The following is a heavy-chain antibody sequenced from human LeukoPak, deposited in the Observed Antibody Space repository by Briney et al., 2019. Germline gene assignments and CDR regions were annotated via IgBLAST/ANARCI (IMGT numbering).Heavy chain of an antibody. CDR1: GGSISSYY. Sequence: SETLSLTRTVSGGSISSYYWSWIRQPPGRGLEWIGYIYCSGSTNYNPSLKSRVTISVDTSKNQFSLKLSSVTAADTAVYYCARSIDYDFWSGYSPPGYWGQGTLVTVSS. J-gene: IGHJ4*02. V-gene: IGHV4-59*08. CDR3: ARSIDYDFWSGYSPPGY. CDR2: IYCSGST. D-gene: IGHD3-3*01.